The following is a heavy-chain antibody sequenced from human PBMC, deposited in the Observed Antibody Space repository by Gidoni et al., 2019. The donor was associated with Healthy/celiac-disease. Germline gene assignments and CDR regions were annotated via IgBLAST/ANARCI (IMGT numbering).Heavy chain of an antibody. V-gene: IGHV3-9*01. Sequence: EVQLVASGGGLVQPGRSLRLSCAASGFTFDDYAMHWVRQAPGKGLEWVSGISWNSGSIGYADSVKGRFTISRDNAKNSLYLQMNSLRAEDTALYYCAKDRSGSSSTYFDYWGQGTLVTVSS. CDR3: AKDRSGSSSTYFDY. CDR2: ISWNSGSI. J-gene: IGHJ4*02. D-gene: IGHD6-6*01. CDR1: GFTFDDYA.